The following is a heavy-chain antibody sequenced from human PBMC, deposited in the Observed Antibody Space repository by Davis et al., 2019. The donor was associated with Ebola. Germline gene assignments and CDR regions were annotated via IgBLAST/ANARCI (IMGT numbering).Heavy chain of an antibody. D-gene: IGHD2-2*02. CDR2: INAGNGNT. Sequence: AASVKVSCKASGYIFTSYAMHWVRQAPGQRLEWMGWINAGNGNTKYSQKFQGRVTITRDTSASTAYMELKRLRSDDTAVYYCARVDSVTYTSLDYWGQGTLVTVSS. CDR1: GYIFTSYA. CDR3: ARVDSVTYTSLDY. V-gene: IGHV1-3*01. J-gene: IGHJ4*02.